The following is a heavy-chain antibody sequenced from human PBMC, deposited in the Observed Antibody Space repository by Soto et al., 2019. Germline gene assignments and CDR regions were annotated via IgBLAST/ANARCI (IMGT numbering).Heavy chain of an antibody. V-gene: IGHV1-3*01. J-gene: IGHJ5*02. CDR3: ARDWDFWSGYVWFDP. Sequence: VKVSCKASGYTFTSYAMHWVRQAPGQRLEWMGWINAGNGNTKYSQKFQGRVTITRDTSASTAYMELSSLRSEDTAVYYCARDWDFWSGYVWFDPWGQGTLVTVSS. CDR1: GYTFTSYA. CDR2: INAGNGNT. D-gene: IGHD3-3*01.